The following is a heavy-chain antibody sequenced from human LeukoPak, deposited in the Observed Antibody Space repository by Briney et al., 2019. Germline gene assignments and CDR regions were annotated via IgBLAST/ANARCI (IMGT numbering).Heavy chain of an antibody. V-gene: IGHV3-15*01. CDR1: GFTFSNAW. Sequence: GGSLRLSCAASGFTFSNAWMSWVRQAPGKGLEWVGRIKSKTDGGTTDYAAPVKGRFTISRDDSKNTLYLQMNSLKTEDTAVYYCTAGKWELLLPFDYWGQGTLVTVSS. CDR2: IKSKTDGGTT. J-gene: IGHJ4*02. CDR3: TAGKWELLLPFDY. D-gene: IGHD1-26*01.